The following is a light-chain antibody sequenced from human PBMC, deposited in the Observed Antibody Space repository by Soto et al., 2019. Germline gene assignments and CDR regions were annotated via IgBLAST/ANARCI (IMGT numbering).Light chain of an antibody. CDR1: SSNIGTYT. V-gene: IGLV1-44*01. CDR2: GSN. J-gene: IGLJ2*01. CDR3: AAWDDSLNGPT. Sequence: QSVLTQPPSTSGTPGQRVTISCSGGSSNIGTYTVSWYQQFPETAPKLLIYGSNQRPSGVPDRFSGSKSGTSASLSIGGLRSEDEADYYCAAWDDSLNGPTFGGGTKLTVL.